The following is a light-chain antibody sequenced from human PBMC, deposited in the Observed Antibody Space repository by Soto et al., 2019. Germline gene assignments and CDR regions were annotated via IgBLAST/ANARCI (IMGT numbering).Light chain of an antibody. Sequence: QAVRTEPACVTGSPGQSITISCTGSGRDIGAYDYVSWYQQHPGKAPKLIIYGVKNRPSGVSNRFSASKSAFTASLTISGLQTEDEADYYCSSYTTSYFYVFGPGTKVTVL. CDR1: GRDIGAYDY. CDR3: SSYTTSYFYV. CDR2: GVK. V-gene: IGLV2-14*01. J-gene: IGLJ1*01.